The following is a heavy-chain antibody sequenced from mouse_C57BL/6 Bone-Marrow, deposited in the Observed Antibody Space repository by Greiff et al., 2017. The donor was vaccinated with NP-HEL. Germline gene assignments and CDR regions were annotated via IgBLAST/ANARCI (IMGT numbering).Heavy chain of an antibody. CDR3: AREGVYYYGSRDWYFDV. Sequence: VQLQQSGPELVKPGASVKIPCKASGYTFTDYNMDWVKQSHGKSLEWIGDINPNNGGTIYNQKFKGKATLTVDKSSSTAYMELRSLTSEDTAVYYCAREGVYYYGSRDWYFDVWGTGTTVTVSS. V-gene: IGHV1-18*01. CDR2: INPNNGGT. D-gene: IGHD1-1*01. J-gene: IGHJ1*03. CDR1: GYTFTDYN.